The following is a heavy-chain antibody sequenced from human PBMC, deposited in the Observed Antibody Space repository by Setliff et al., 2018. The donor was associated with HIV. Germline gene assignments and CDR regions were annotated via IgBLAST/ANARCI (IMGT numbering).Heavy chain of an antibody. CDR3: ARMRSCSGGSCLPGALYYYHMDV. J-gene: IGHJ6*03. CDR2: ISAYNGNT. Sequence: RASVKVSCEASGYTFTNYAFAWVRQAPGQGLEWMGWISAYNGNTNYADKLQGRVTLTTDTSTTTVYMELRSLRSDDTAVYYCARMRSCSGGSCLPGALYYYHMDVWGKGTTVTVSS. D-gene: IGHD2-15*01. CDR1: GYTFTNYA. V-gene: IGHV1-18*01.